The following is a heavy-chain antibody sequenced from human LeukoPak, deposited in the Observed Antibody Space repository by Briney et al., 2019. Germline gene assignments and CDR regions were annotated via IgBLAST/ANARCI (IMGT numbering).Heavy chain of an antibody. J-gene: IGHJ4*02. CDR2: IYYSGRT. D-gene: IGHD5-24*01. Sequence: WETLSLTCTVSGGSISEYHWTWIRQPPGKGPEWIGHIYYSGRTNFNPSLNSRVTISVDTSRNQFSPLLNSVTAADTAVYYCARQPRRDGYSIFDYWGQGTLVTVSS. V-gene: IGHV4-59*08. CDR3: ARQPRRDGYSIFDY. CDR1: GGSISEYH.